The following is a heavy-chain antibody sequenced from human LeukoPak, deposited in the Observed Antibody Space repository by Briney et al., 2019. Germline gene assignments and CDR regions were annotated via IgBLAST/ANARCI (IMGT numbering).Heavy chain of an antibody. Sequence: PGGSLRLSCAASGFTVSSNYMSWVRQAPGKGLEWVSVIYSGGNTYYADSVKGRFTISRDNSKNTLSLQMNGLRAEDTAVYYCTRGSSTDYWGQGTLVTVSS. CDR2: IYSGGNT. D-gene: IGHD6-13*01. V-gene: IGHV3-53*01. CDR3: TRGSSTDY. CDR1: GFTVSSNY. J-gene: IGHJ4*02.